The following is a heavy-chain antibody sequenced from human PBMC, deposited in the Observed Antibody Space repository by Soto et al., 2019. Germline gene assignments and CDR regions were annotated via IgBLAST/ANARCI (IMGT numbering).Heavy chain of an antibody. V-gene: IGHV4-4*07. J-gene: IGHJ4*02. CDR1: GASISNFY. CDR2: LYTRGTT. D-gene: IGHD3-16*01. CDR3: AKGGTYYFDS. Sequence: LSLTCSVSGASISNFYWSWIRQSAGKGLEWIGRLYTRGTTDYNPSLKSRVTMSIDTSKNRVSLSLTSVTAADTAVYYCAKGGTYYFDSWGQGIVVTVSS.